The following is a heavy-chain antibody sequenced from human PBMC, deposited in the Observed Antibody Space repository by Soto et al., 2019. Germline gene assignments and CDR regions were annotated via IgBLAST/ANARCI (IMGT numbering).Heavy chain of an antibody. J-gene: IGHJ4*02. CDR3: ARDLLDSSGYYFDY. V-gene: IGHV3-30-3*01. CDR1: GFTFVSNL. CDR2: ISYDGSNK. Sequence: QVQLVESGGGVVQPGRSLRLSLEASGFTFVSNLIHWFGKAPGKGLKWVAVISYDGSNKYYADSVKGRFTISRDNSKNTLYLQMNSLRAEDTAVYYCARDLLDSSGYYFDYWGQGTLVTVSS. D-gene: IGHD3-22*01.